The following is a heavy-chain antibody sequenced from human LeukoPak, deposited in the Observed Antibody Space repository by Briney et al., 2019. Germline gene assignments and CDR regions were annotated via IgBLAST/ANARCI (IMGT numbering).Heavy chain of an antibody. CDR3: AKDMSGTYYFDY. Sequence: GGSLRLSCATSGFTFSSYGMHWVRQAPGKGLEWVAFIRYDGSTKSYADSVKGRFTISRDYSKNTLYLKMISLRADDTALYYCAKDMSGTYYFDYWGQGTLVTVSS. V-gene: IGHV3-30*02. J-gene: IGHJ4*02. CDR2: IRYDGSTK. D-gene: IGHD1-26*01. CDR1: GFTFSSYG.